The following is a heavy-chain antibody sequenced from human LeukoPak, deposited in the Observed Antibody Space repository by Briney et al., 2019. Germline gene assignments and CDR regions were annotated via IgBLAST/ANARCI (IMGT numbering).Heavy chain of an antibody. Sequence: PGGSLRLSCAASGFTFSSYAMSWVRQAPGKGLEWVSAISGSGGRTYYADSVKGRFTISRDNSKNTLYLQMNSLRAEDTAVYYCARDILWFGEFEAFDIWGQGTMVTVSS. J-gene: IGHJ3*02. D-gene: IGHD3-10*01. CDR1: GFTFSSYA. CDR3: ARDILWFGEFEAFDI. CDR2: ISGSGGRT. V-gene: IGHV3-23*01.